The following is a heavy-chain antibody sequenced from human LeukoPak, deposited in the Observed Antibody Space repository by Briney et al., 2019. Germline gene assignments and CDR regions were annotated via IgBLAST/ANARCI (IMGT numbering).Heavy chain of an antibody. CDR1: GYTFTGYY. Sequence: ASVKVSCKASGYTFTGYYMHWVRQAPGQGLEWMGWINPNSGGTNYAQKFQGWVTMTRDTSISTAYMELSRLRSDDTAVYYCARGYCSSTSCYHTGDYWGQGTLVTVSS. J-gene: IGHJ4*02. D-gene: IGHD2-2*01. CDR2: INPNSGGT. V-gene: IGHV1-2*04. CDR3: ARGYCSSTSCYHTGDY.